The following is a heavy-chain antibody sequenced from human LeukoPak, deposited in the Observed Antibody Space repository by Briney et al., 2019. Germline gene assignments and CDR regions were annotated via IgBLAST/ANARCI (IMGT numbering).Heavy chain of an antibody. CDR1: GFTFSSYA. CDR3: AKDPAYYDSSAYYYGSDY. D-gene: IGHD3-22*01. J-gene: IGHJ4*02. V-gene: IGHV3-30-3*01. CDR2: ISYDGSNK. Sequence: GGSLRLSCAASGFTFSSYAMHWVRQAPGKGLEWVAVISYDGSNKYYADSVKGRFTISRDNSKNTLYLQMNSLRAEDTAVYYCAKDPAYYDSSAYYYGSDYWGQGTLVTVSS.